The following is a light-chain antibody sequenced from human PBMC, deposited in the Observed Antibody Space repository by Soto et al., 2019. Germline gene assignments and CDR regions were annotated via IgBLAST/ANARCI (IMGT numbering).Light chain of an antibody. CDR3: QQYNNWPLLT. Sequence: EIIVTHSPATLSVSPGERATLSCRASQRVNNNLAWYQQKPGQAPRLLIYGASTRATGIPARFGGSGYGTEFTLTISSLQSEDFAIYYCQQYNNWPLLTFGGGTKVEIK. CDR2: GAS. CDR1: QRVNNN. V-gene: IGKV3-15*01. J-gene: IGKJ4*01.